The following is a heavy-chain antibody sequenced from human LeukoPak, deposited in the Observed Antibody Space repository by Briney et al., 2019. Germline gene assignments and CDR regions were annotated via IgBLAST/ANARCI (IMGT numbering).Heavy chain of an antibody. D-gene: IGHD3-16*01. CDR3: TRDRLCKWFDP. CDR1: GLTFTGVDY. V-gene: IGHV1-2*02. J-gene: IGHJ5*02. CDR2: INTNSGVT. Sequence: ASVKVSCEASGLTFTGVDYIHWVRQAPGQGPEWMGWINTNSGVTDYARKFQGRVTMTRDTSISTAYMELYRLTSDDTAMYYCTRDRLCKWFDPWGQGTLVTVSS.